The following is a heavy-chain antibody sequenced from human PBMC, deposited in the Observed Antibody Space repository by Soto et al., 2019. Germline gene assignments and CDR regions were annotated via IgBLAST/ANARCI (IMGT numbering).Heavy chain of an antibody. D-gene: IGHD4-17*01. CDR3: ARLGTVTTGDYYYYYGMDV. V-gene: IGHV4-39*01. J-gene: IGHJ6*02. CDR1: GGSISSSSYY. CDR2: IYYSGST. Sequence: PSETLSLTCTVSGGSISSSSYYWGWIRQPPGKGLEWIGSIYYSGSTYYNPSLKSRVTISVDTSKNQFSLKLSSVTAADTAVYYCARLGTVTTGDYYYYYGMDVWGQGTTVTVPS.